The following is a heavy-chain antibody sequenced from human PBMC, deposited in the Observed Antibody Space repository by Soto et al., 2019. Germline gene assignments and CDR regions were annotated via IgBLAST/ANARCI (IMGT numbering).Heavy chain of an antibody. D-gene: IGHD3-22*01. V-gene: IGHV3-15*01. CDR3: TTELMRGVVVITLHY. CDR2: IKSKTDGGTT. CDR1: GFTFSNAW. J-gene: IGHJ4*02. Sequence: GGSLRLSCAASGFTFSNAWMSWVRQAPGKGLEWVGRIKSKTDGGTTDYAAPVKGRFTISRDDSKNTLYLQMNSLKTEDTAVYYCTTELMRGVVVITLHYWGQGTRVIVSS.